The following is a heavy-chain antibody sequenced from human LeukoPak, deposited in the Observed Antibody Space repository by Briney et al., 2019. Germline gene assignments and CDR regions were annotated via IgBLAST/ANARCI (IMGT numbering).Heavy chain of an antibody. J-gene: IGHJ3*02. D-gene: IGHD2-15*01. V-gene: IGHV3-23*01. CDR3: AKNVGLLLDAFDI. Sequence: GGSLRLSCAASGFTFSSYAMSWVRQAPGKGLEWVSAISGSGGSTYYADPVKGRFTISRDNSKNTLYLQMNSLRAKDTAVYYCAKNVGLLLDAFDIWGQGTMVTVSS. CDR2: ISGSGGST. CDR1: GFTFSSYA.